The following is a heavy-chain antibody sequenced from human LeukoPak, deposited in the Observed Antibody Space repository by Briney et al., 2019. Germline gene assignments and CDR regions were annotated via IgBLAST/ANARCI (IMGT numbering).Heavy chain of an antibody. Sequence: PSQTLSLTCTVSGGSVSSGSYYWSWIRQPPGKGLERIGYIYYSGSTNYNPSLKSRVTISVDTSKNQFSLKLSSVTAADTAVYYCARESDSSGSDFDYWGQGTLVTVSS. J-gene: IGHJ4*02. D-gene: IGHD3-22*01. CDR3: ARESDSSGSDFDY. CDR2: IYYSGST. V-gene: IGHV4-61*01. CDR1: GGSVSSGSYY.